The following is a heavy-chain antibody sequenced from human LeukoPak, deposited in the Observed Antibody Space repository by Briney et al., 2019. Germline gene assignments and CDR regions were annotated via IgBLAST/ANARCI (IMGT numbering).Heavy chain of an antibody. J-gene: IGHJ5*02. D-gene: IGHD2-21*02. CDR3: ARVVRGVVTSNWFDP. Sequence: PSETLSLTCTVSGDSLNTYYWTWIRQTPGKELEWIGFVSSSGGSNYNPSLKSRGSISVDTSKNQFSLALTSVTPADTAVYYCARVVRGVVTSNWFDPWGQGTLVSVSS. CDR1: GDSLNTYY. V-gene: IGHV4-59*01. CDR2: VSSSGGS.